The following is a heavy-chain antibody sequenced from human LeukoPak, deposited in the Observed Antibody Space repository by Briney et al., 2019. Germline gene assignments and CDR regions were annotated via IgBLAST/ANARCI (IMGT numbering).Heavy chain of an antibody. J-gene: IGHJ4*02. CDR1: GGSISSYY. V-gene: IGHV4-59*01. Sequence: PSETLSLTCTVSGGSISSYYWSWIRQPPGKGLEWIGYIYYSGSTNYNPSLKSRVTISVDTSKNQFSLKLSSVTAADTAVYYCARYISRRDGYRYFDYWGQGTLVTVSS. CDR3: ARYISRRDGYRYFDY. CDR2: IYYSGST. D-gene: IGHD5-24*01.